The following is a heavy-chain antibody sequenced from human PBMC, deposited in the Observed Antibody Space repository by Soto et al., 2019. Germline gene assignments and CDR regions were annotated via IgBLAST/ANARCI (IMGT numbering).Heavy chain of an antibody. Sequence: SETLSLTCTVSGGSVSSGSYYWSWIRQPPGKGLEWIGYIYYSGSTNYNPSLKSRVTISVDTSKNQFSLKLSSVTAADTAVYYCARDPIPRLSTVTTFDYWGQGTLVTVSS. D-gene: IGHD4-17*01. CDR2: IYYSGST. J-gene: IGHJ4*02. CDR3: ARDPIPRLSTVTTFDY. V-gene: IGHV4-61*01. CDR1: GGSVSSGSYY.